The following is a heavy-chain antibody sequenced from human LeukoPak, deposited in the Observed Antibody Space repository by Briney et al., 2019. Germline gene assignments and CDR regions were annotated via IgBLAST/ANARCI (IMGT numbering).Heavy chain of an antibody. Sequence: GGSLRLSCAASGFTFSSYGMHWVRQAPGKGLEWVAVISYDGSNKYYADSVKGRFTISRDNSKNTLYLHMNSLRAEDTALYYCAKDGSSSWYYFDYWGQGNLVTVSS. V-gene: IGHV3-30*18. CDR3: AKDGSSSWYYFDY. D-gene: IGHD6-13*01. CDR2: ISYDGSNK. J-gene: IGHJ4*02. CDR1: GFTFSSYG.